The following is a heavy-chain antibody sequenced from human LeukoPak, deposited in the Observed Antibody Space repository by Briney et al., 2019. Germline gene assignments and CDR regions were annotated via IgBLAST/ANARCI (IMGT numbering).Heavy chain of an antibody. CDR3: ARGDFWSGYRHAFDI. CDR2: IYTSGST. J-gene: IGHJ3*02. D-gene: IGHD3-3*01. Sequence: PSQTLSLTCTVSAGSITSGRYYWSWIRQPAGKGLEWTGRIYTSGSTNYNPSLKSRVTISVDTSKSQFSLKLSSVTASDTAVYYCARGDFWSGYRHAFDIWGQGTMVTVSS. CDR1: AGSITSGRYY. V-gene: IGHV4-61*02.